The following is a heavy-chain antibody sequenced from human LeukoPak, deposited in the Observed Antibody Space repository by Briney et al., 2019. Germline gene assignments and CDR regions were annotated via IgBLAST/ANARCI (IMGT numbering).Heavy chain of an antibody. CDR1: GFTFSSYA. CDR2: ISGSGGST. J-gene: IGHJ4*02. Sequence: GGSLRLSCAASGFTFSSYAMSWVRQAPGKGLEWVSAISGSGGSTYYADSVQGRFTISRDNSKNTLYLQMNSLRAEDTAVYYCAKGGGGGIAARPRYYFDYWGQGTLVTVSS. CDR3: AKGGGGGIAARPRYYFDY. V-gene: IGHV3-23*01. D-gene: IGHD6-6*01.